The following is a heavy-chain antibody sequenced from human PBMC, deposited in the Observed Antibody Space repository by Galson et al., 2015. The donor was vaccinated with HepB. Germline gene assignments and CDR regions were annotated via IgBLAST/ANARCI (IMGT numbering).Heavy chain of an antibody. V-gene: IGHV3-23*01. CDR1: GFTFRNYV. CDR3: AKMGSYGDYDFDP. D-gene: IGHD4-17*01. CDR2: IIGSGGST. Sequence: SLRLSCAVSGFTFRNYVMTWVRQAPGKRLEWVSSIIGSGGSTFYADSVKGRFTISRDNSKNTLFLQMNGLRVEDTAVYYCAKMGSYGDYDFDPWGQGTLVTVSS. J-gene: IGHJ5*02.